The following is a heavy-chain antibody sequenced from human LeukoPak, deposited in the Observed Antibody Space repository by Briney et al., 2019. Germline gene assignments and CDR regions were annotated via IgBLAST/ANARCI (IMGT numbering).Heavy chain of an antibody. Sequence: SETLSLTCAVYGGSLSGYYWSWIRQPPGKGLEWIGEINHSGSTNYNPSLKSRVTISVDTSKNQFSLKLSSVTAADTAVYYCARAEYYDYTNWFDPWGQGTLVTVSS. J-gene: IGHJ5*02. D-gene: IGHD3-3*01. V-gene: IGHV4-34*01. CDR2: INHSGST. CDR1: GGSLSGYY. CDR3: ARAEYYDYTNWFDP.